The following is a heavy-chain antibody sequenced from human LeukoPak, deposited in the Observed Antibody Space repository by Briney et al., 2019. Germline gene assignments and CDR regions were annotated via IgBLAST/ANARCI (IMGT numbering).Heavy chain of an antibody. CDR3: AKKITFGGVIPNPFDN. D-gene: IGHD3-16*02. J-gene: IGHJ4*02. CDR1: GFTFSSYS. Sequence: GGSLRLSCAASGFTFSSYSMNWVRQAPGKGLEWVSAISGSGSLTYSADSVKGRFTISRDNSKNTVYLQMNSLRAEDTAVYFCAKKITFGGVIPNPFDNWGQGTLVTVSS. CDR2: ISGSGSLT. V-gene: IGHV3-23*01.